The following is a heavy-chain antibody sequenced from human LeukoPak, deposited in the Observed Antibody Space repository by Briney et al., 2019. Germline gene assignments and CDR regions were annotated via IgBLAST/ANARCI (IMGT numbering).Heavy chain of an antibody. D-gene: IGHD3-10*01. CDR3: ATRAVLVRGVIITHYYFDY. CDR2: FVPEEGKT. Sequence: ASVKVSCKVSGYTLTELSMHWVRQAPGKGLEWMGGFVPEEGKTICAQKFQGRVTMTEDTSSDTAYMELSSLRSEDTAVYYCATRAVLVRGVIITHYYFDYWGQGTLVTVSS. CDR1: GYTLTELS. V-gene: IGHV1-24*01. J-gene: IGHJ4*02.